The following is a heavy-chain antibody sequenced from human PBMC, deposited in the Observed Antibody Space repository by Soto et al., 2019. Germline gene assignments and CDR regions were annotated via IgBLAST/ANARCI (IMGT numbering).Heavy chain of an antibody. V-gene: IGHV5-51*01. J-gene: IGHJ6*02. CDR1: GYSFTSYW. D-gene: IGHD5-18*01. CDR2: IYPGDSDT. CDR3: ARAAMGPRYYYGMDV. Sequence: PGESLKISCKGSGYSFTSYWIGWVRQMPGKGLEWMGIIYPGDSDTRYGPSFQGQVTISADKSISTAYLQWSSLKASDTAMYYCARAAMGPRYYYGMDVWGQGTTVTVSS.